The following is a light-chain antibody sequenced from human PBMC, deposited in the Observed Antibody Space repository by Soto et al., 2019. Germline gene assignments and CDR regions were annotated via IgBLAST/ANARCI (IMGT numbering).Light chain of an antibody. CDR1: QSVSSY. CDR2: DAS. J-gene: IGKJ1*01. CDR3: QQRSNWPPWT. V-gene: IGKV3-11*01. Sequence: EIVLTQSPATLSLSTGERATLSCRASQSVSSYLAWYQQKPGQAPRLLIYDASNRATGIPARFSGSGSGTDFTLTISSLEPGDFAVYYCQQRSNWPPWTFGQGAKVDIK.